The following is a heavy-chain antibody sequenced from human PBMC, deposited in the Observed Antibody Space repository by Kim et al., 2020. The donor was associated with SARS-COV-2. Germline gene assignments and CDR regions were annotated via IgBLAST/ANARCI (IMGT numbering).Heavy chain of an antibody. Sequence: SETLSLTCTVSGGSISSSSYYWGWIRQPPGKGLEWIGSIYYSGSTYYNPSLKSRVTISVDTSKNQFSLKLSSVTAADTAVYYCARQGSSSWLITKYNWFDPWGQGTLVTVSS. V-gene: IGHV4-39*01. CDR3: ARQGSSSWLITKYNWFDP. D-gene: IGHD6-13*01. J-gene: IGHJ5*02. CDR2: IYYSGST. CDR1: GGSISSSSYY.